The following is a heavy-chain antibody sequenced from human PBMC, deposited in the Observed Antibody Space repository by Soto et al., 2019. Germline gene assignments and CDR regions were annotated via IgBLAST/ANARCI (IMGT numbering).Heavy chain of an antibody. CDR3: ARGGVSTRPFDY. V-gene: IGHV5-51*01. Sequence: PGESLKISCKGSGYNFAGYWIAWVRQMPGKGLELMGIIYPSDSDTRYRPSFQGHVTISADKSISSAYLQWSSLRASDTAMYYCARGGVSTRPFDYWGQGTPVTASS. CDR2: IYPSDSDT. D-gene: IGHD3-3*01. J-gene: IGHJ4*02. CDR1: GYNFAGYW.